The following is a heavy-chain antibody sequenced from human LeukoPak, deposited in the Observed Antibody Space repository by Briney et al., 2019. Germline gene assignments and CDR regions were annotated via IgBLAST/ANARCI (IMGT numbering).Heavy chain of an antibody. CDR1: GYTFTSYG. D-gene: IGHD2-21*02. CDR2: ISACNGNT. Sequence: ASVKVSCKASGYTFTSYGISWVRQAPGQGLEWMGWISACNGNTNYAQRLQGRVTMTTDTSTSTAYMELRSLRSDDTAVYYCARAHIVVVTAVVNWFDPWGQGTLVTVSS. J-gene: IGHJ5*02. CDR3: ARAHIVVVTAVVNWFDP. V-gene: IGHV1-18*01.